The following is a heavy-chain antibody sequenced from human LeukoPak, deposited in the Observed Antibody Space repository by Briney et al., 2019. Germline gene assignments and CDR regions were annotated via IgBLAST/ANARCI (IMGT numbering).Heavy chain of an antibody. Sequence: YWSWIRQPPGKGLEWMAIIYPGDSDTRYSPSFQGQVTISADKSISTAYLQWSSLKASDTAMYYCATGNLFDYWGQGTLVTVSS. CDR3: ATGNLFDY. J-gene: IGHJ4*02. CDR2: IYPGDSDT. CDR1: YW. V-gene: IGHV5-51*01.